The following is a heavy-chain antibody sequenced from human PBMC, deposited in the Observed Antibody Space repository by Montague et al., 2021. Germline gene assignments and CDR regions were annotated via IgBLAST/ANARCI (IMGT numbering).Heavy chain of an antibody. V-gene: IGHV4-59*01. D-gene: IGHD3-16*01. Sequence: SETLSLTCTVSGGAISSFYWHWIRHSPGKGLEWIGEIYYNGNTKYDPSLKSRVTMSVDTSKNQFSLRLSSVTAADTAVYYCAGWGLLEKYYFDYWGQGTLVTVSS. J-gene: IGHJ4*02. CDR1: GGAISSFY. CDR3: AGWGLLEKYYFDY. CDR2: IYYNGNT.